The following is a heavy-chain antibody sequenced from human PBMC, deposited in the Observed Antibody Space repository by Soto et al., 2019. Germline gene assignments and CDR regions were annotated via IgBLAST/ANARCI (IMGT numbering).Heavy chain of an antibody. CDR3: ARSGRHYYGSGSYYKL. Sequence: GGSLRLSCAASGFTFSSYGMHWVRQAPGKGLEWVAVIWYDGSNKYYADSVKGRFTISRDNSKNTLYLQMNSLRAEDTAVYYCARSGRHYYGSGSYYKLWGQGTLVTVSS. V-gene: IGHV3-33*01. D-gene: IGHD3-10*01. CDR1: GFTFSSYG. J-gene: IGHJ4*02. CDR2: IWYDGSNK.